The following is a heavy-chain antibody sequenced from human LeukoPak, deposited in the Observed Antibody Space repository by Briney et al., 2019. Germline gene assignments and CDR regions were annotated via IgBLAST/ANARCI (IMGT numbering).Heavy chain of an antibody. D-gene: IGHD6-19*01. Sequence: ASVKVSFKASGYTFTSYGISWVRQAPGHGLEWLGWISAYNGNTNYAQKLQGRVTMTTDTSTSTAYMELRSLRSDDTAVYYCARGKRLAVAATKLFDYWGQGTLVTVSS. V-gene: IGHV1-18*01. J-gene: IGHJ4*02. CDR1: GYTFTSYG. CDR2: ISAYNGNT. CDR3: ARGKRLAVAATKLFDY.